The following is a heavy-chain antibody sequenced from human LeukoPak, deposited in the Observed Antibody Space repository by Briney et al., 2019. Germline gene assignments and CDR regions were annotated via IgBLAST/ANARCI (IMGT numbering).Heavy chain of an antibody. V-gene: IGHV4-34*01. Sequence: SETLSLTCAVYGGSFSGYYWSWIRQPPGKGLEWIGEINHSGSTNYNPSLKSRVTISVDKSKNQFSLKLSSVTAADTAVYYCARKKARQTFDYWGQGTLVTVSS. CDR1: GGSFSGYY. J-gene: IGHJ4*02. D-gene: IGHD1-1*01. CDR3: ARKKARQTFDY. CDR2: INHSGST.